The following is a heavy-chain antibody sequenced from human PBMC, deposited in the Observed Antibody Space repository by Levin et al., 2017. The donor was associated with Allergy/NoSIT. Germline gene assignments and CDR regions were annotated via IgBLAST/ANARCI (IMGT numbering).Heavy chain of an antibody. Sequence: GGSLRLSCAASGFTFNNYAMSWVRQAPGKGLEWVSAISGRGGSTHYADSVKGPFTISRDNSKNTLYLQMNSLRAEDTAVYYCAKSLNWDYFDHGMDVWGQGTTVTVSS. J-gene: IGHJ6*02. CDR2: ISGRGGST. V-gene: IGHV3-23*01. D-gene: IGHD7-27*01. CDR3: AKSLNWDYFDHGMDV. CDR1: GFTFNNYA.